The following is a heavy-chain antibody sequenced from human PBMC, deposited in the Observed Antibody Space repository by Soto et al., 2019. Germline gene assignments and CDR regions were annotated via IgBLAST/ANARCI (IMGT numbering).Heavy chain of an antibody. J-gene: IGHJ6*02. Sequence: TSETLSLTCTVSGGSIISYYWTWILQPPWKGLEWIGYIFYSGSTNYNPSLKSRVTISVDRSKNQFSLKLSSVTAADTAVYYCARVGSGILTGYYYYYYGMDVWGQGTTVTVSS. V-gene: IGHV4-59*01. CDR2: IFYSGST. CDR1: GGSIISYY. CDR3: ARVGSGILTGYYYYYYGMDV. D-gene: IGHD3-9*01.